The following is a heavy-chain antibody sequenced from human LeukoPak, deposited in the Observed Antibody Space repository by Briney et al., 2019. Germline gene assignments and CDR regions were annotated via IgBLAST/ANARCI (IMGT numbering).Heavy chain of an antibody. CDR3: ARDREWLQFMQYWFDP. J-gene: IGHJ5*02. Sequence: PGGSLRLSCAASGFTFSSYAMHWVRQAPGKGLEWVAVISYDGSNKYYADSVKGRFTISRDNSKNTLYLQMNSLRAEDTAVYYCARDREWLQFMQYWFDPWGQGTLVTVSS. D-gene: IGHD5-24*01. V-gene: IGHV3-30-3*01. CDR1: GFTFSSYA. CDR2: ISYDGSNK.